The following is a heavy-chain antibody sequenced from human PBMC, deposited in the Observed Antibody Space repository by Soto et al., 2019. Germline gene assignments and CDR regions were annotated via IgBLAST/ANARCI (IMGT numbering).Heavy chain of an antibody. CDR3: SSLSSMDV. Sequence: RVSVKVSCKASGYTFTSHDIHWLRQASGQGLEWMGSINPYSGNTAFAPKFQDRIAMTRDTSITTVYMELNSLSSGDTAVYFCSSLSSMDVWGQGTTVTVSS. CDR2: INPYSGNT. D-gene: IGHD6-6*01. J-gene: IGHJ6*02. V-gene: IGHV1-8*01. CDR1: GYTFTSHD.